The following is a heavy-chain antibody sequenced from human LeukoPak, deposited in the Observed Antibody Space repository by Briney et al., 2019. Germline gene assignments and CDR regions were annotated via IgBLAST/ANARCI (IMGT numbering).Heavy chain of an antibody. CDR2: INPNSGGT. CDR1: GYTFTGYY. D-gene: IGHD5-18*01. J-gene: IGHJ6*02. CDR3: ARVSGLDTREDYYGMDV. Sequence: ASVKVSCKASGYTFTGYYMHWVRQPPGQGLGGLGWINPNSGGTNYAQKFQGRVTMTRDTSISTAYMELRCDDTAVYYCARVSGLDTREDYYGMDVWGQGTTVTVSS. V-gene: IGHV1-2*02.